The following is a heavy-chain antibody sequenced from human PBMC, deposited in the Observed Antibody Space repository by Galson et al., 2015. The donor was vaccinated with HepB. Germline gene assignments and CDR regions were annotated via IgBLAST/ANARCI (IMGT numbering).Heavy chain of an antibody. D-gene: IGHD3-10*01. CDR1: GYSLRHYW. CDR3: AREDGSGMYYFDA. V-gene: IGHV5-51*03. J-gene: IGHJ4*01. CDR2: VYPADSDT. Sequence: SGAEVKKPGESPKISSTGSGYSLRHYWICCVRQLPVEVLAWTGLVYPADSDTRYSQSFQGQVTISADKSISTAYLQWSSLKASDTAIYYCAREDGSGMYYFDAWGHGTLVTVSS.